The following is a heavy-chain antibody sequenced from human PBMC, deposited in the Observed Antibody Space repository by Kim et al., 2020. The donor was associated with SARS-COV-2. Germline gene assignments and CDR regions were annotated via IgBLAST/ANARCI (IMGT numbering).Heavy chain of an antibody. V-gene: IGHV1-2*06. D-gene: IGHD2-15*01. CDR2: INPNSGGT. CDR3: ARDSCSGGSCYSWWFDP. CDR1: GYTFTGYY. Sequence: ASVKVSCKASGYTFTGYYMHWVRQAPGQGLEWMGRINPNSGGTNYAQKFQGRVTMTRDTSISTAYMELSRLRSDDTAVYYCARDSCSGGSCYSWWFDPWGQGTRVTVSS. J-gene: IGHJ5*02.